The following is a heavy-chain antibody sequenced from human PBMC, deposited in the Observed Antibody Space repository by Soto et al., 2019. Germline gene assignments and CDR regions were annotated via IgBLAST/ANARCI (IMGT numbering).Heavy chain of an antibody. CDR3: ARDPPAPAEGYYYGMDV. Sequence: ASVKVSCKASGYTFTSYAMHWVRQAPGQRLEWMGWINAGNGNTKYSQKFQGRVTITRDTSASTAYMELNSLRDEDTAVYYCARDPPAPAEGYYYGMDVWGQGTTVTVSS. CDR1: GYTFTSYA. V-gene: IGHV1-3*01. J-gene: IGHJ6*02. CDR2: INAGNGNT. D-gene: IGHD2-2*01.